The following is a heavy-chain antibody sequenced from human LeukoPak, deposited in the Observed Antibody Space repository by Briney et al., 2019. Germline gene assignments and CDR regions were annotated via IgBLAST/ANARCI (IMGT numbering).Heavy chain of an antibody. CDR2: TYYRSKWSS. V-gene: IGHV6-1*01. CDR1: GDSVSSNSAA. D-gene: IGHD2-15*01. Sequence: SQTLSLTCALSGDSVSSNSAAWNWIRQSPSRGLEWLGRTYYRSKWSSEYAVSVRSRITINPDTSKNQFSLQLNSVSPDDTAVYYCVRWSAVSPRTHDTWGQGALVTVSS. CDR3: VRWSAVSPRTHDT. J-gene: IGHJ5*02.